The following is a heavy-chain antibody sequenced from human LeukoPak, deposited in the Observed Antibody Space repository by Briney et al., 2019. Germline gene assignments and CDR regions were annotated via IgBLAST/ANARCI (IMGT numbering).Heavy chain of an antibody. J-gene: IGHJ4*02. CDR1: GFTFSSYE. V-gene: IGHV3-48*03. CDR3: AKRFDH. CDR2: ITGSGDTI. Sequence: GGSLRLSCAASGFTFSSYEMNWVRQAPGKGLEWVSYITGSGDTIYYADSVKGRFTISRDTAKNTLYLQMNSLRAEDTAVYYCAKRFDHWGQGTLVTVSS.